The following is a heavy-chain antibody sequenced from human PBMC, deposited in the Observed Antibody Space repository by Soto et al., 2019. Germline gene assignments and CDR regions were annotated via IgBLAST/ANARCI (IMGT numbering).Heavy chain of an antibody. CDR1: GFTFSTYG. J-gene: IGHJ6*03. D-gene: IGHD3-3*01. Sequence: EVQLVESGGGLVQPGGSLRLSCAASGFTFSTYGMHWVRQAPGKGLVWVSRINGDGGTTNYADSVKGRFTISRDNAKNTLDLQMNSLRAEDTAVYYCVRWGVGVPQDYYYLDVWGKGTTVTVSS. CDR2: INGDGGTT. V-gene: IGHV3-74*01. CDR3: VRWGVGVPQDYYYLDV.